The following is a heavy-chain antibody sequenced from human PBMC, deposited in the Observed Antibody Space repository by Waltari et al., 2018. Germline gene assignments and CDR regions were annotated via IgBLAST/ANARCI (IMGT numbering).Heavy chain of an antibody. CDR3: ASHRPGGYGMDV. D-gene: IGHD2-15*01. Sequence: WMCWCRQVPGKGLVWVSTITSDGSRTRYADSVKGRFTVSRDNAKNTLYLQMNSLRAEDTAVYYCASHRPGGYGMDVWGHGTTVTVSS. CDR2: ITSDGSRT. J-gene: IGHJ6*02. CDR1: W. V-gene: IGHV3-74*01.